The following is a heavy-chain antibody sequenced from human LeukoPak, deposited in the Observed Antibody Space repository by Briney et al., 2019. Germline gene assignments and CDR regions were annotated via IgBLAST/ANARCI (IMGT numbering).Heavy chain of an antibody. D-gene: IGHD3-22*01. Sequence: GGSLRLSCAASGFTFSSYAMSWVRQAPGKGLEWVSAISGSGGSTYYADSVKGRFTISRDNSKNTLYLQMNSLRAEDTAVYYCAFPDYYDSSGYPDVDYWGQGTLVTVSS. CDR2: ISGSGGST. J-gene: IGHJ4*02. V-gene: IGHV3-23*01. CDR3: AFPDYYDSSGYPDVDY. CDR1: GFTFSSYA.